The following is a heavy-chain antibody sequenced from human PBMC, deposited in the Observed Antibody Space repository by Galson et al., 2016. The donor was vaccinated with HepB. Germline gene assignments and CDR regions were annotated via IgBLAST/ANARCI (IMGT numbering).Heavy chain of an antibody. D-gene: IGHD3-22*01. CDR1: GGSITGYR. CDR2: IYGSGNT. Sequence: ETLSLTCSVSGGSITGYRWSWIRQPPGKGLEWIGYIYGSGNTNYNPSLKSRVTLSLDTSKNQFSLKLSSVTAADTAVYYCARSGTYYIFDFWGQGTLVTVSS. J-gene: IGHJ4*02. CDR3: ARSGTYYIFDF. V-gene: IGHV4-59*01.